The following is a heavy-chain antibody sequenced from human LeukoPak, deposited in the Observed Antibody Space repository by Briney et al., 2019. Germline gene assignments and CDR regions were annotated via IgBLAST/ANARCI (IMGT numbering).Heavy chain of an antibody. Sequence: PSETLSLTCTVSGYSISSGYYWGWIRPPPGKGLEWIGSIYHSGITYYNPSLKSRVTISVATSKNQFSLKLSSVTAADTAVYYRASSIAAAGPNTFDYWGQGTLVTVSS. CDR3: ASSIAAAGPNTFDY. CDR2: IYHSGIT. J-gene: IGHJ4*02. V-gene: IGHV4-38-2*02. D-gene: IGHD6-13*01. CDR1: GYSISSGYY.